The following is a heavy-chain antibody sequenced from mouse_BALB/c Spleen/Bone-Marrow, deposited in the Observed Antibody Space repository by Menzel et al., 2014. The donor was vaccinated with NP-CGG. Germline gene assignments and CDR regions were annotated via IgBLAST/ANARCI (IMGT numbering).Heavy chain of an antibody. CDR2: INSYGGST. J-gene: IGHJ2*01. Sequence: EVKLVESGGGLVKLGGSLKLSCAASGFTFSSYYMSWVRQTPEKRLELVAAINSYGGSTYYPDTVKGRSTISRDNAKNTLYLQMSSLKSEDTALYYCAGSYYGSTFDYWGQGTTLTVSS. CDR3: AGSYYGSTFDY. CDR1: GFTFSSYY. V-gene: IGHV5-6-2*01. D-gene: IGHD1-1*01.